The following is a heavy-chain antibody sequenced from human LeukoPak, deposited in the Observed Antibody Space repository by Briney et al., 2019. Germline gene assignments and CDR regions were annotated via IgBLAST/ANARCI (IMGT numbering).Heavy chain of an antibody. Sequence: GGSLRLSCAASGFTFNEYTLNWVRQAPGKGLEWVSSITTTSAYIYYADSVKGRFTISRDNAKNSLYLQMNSLRADDTGVYYCARDIVNGDYVSAYWGQGTLGTVSS. CDR1: GFTFNEYT. D-gene: IGHD4-17*01. V-gene: IGHV3-21*01. J-gene: IGHJ4*02. CDR3: ARDIVNGDYVSAY. CDR2: ITTTSAYI.